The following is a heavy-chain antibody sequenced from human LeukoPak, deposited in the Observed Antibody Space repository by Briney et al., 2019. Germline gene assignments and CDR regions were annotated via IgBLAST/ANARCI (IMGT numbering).Heavy chain of an antibody. CDR3: AKAQGHCSSTSCYESYFDY. CDR1: GFTFSCYA. V-gene: IGHV3-23*01. CDR2: ISGSGGST. D-gene: IGHD2-2*01. Sequence: GGSLRLSCAASGFTFSCYAMSWVRQAPGKGLEWVSAISGSGGSTYYADSVKGRFTISRDNSKNTLYLQMNSLRAEDTAVYYCAKAQGHCSSTSCYESYFDYWGQGTLVTVSS. J-gene: IGHJ4*02.